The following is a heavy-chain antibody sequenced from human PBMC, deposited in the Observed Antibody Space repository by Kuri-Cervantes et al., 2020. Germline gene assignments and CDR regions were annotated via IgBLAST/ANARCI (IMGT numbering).Heavy chain of an antibody. J-gene: IGHJ5*02. Sequence: SETLSLTCAVSGGSISSGGYSWSWIRQPPGKGLEWIGYIYHSGSTYYNPSLKSRVTISVDRSKNQFSLKLSSVTAADTAVYYCARGLTNWFDPWGQGTLVTVS. V-gene: IGHV4-30-2*01. D-gene: IGHD3-22*01. CDR1: GGSISSGGYS. CDR3: ARGLTNWFDP. CDR2: IYHSGST.